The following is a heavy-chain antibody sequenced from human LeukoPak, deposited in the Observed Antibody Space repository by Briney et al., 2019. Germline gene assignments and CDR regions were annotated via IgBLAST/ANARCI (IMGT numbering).Heavy chain of an antibody. CDR2: ISGSGGST. CDR1: GFTFSSYA. CDR3: AKELQAYYYGSGSYGHYWAMVTTGYGMDV. D-gene: IGHD3-10*01. J-gene: IGHJ6*02. V-gene: IGHV3-23*01. Sequence: PGGSLRLSCAASGFTFSSYAMSWVRQAPGKGLEWVSAISGSGGSTYYADSVKGRFTISRDNSKNTLHLQMNSLRAEDTAVYYCAKELQAYYYGSGSYGHYWAMVTTGYGMDVWGQGTTVTVSS.